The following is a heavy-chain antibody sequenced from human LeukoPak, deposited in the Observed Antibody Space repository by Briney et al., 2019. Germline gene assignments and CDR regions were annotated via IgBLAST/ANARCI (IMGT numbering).Heavy chain of an antibody. CDR3: ATCIDVYKKWFDP. V-gene: IGHV4-39*01. J-gene: IGHJ5*02. CDR2: IYYGGTT. Sequence: SETLSLSCSVSDDSISSTGYDWGWIRQPPGRGREWIASIYYGGTTYYNPSIKSRVTISVDTSKNQFSLKLNSVTAAETAVYFCATCIDVYKKWFDPWGQGTLVTVPS. D-gene: IGHD5-24*01. CDR1: DDSISSTGYD.